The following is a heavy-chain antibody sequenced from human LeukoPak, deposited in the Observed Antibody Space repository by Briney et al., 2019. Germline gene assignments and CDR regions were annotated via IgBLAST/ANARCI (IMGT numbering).Heavy chain of an antibody. J-gene: IGHJ4*02. D-gene: IGHD3-22*01. CDR2: INHSGST. CDR1: GGSISSYY. V-gene: IGHV4-34*01. Sequence: PSETLSLTCTVSGGSISSYYWSWIRQPPGKGLEWIGEINHSGSTNYNPSLKSRVAISVDTSKNQFSLKLSSVTAADTAVYYCARGHDSSGYYRRIIDYWGQGTLVTVSS. CDR3: ARGHDSSGYYRRIIDY.